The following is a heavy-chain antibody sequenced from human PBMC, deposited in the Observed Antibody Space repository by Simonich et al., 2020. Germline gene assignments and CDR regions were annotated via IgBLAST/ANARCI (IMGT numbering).Heavy chain of an antibody. CDR1: GYTFTSYG. CDR2: ISAYKGNT. V-gene: IGHV1-18*01. CDR3: ARASRGTWWYYYFDY. Sequence: QVQLVQSGAEVKKPGASVKVSCKASGYTFTSYGISWVRQAPGQGLEWMGRISAYKGNTNYAQKLQGRVTMTTDTSTSTAYMGLRSLRSDDTAVYYCARASRGTWWYYYFDYWGQGTLVTVSS. J-gene: IGHJ4*02. D-gene: IGHD2-15*01.